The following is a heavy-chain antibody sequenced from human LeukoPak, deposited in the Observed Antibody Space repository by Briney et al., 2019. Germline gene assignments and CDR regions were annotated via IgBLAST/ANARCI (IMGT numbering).Heavy chain of an antibody. CDR1: GGSVSSYY. V-gene: IGHV4-4*07. D-gene: IGHD2-15*01. CDR3: ARVDLRAAYFDY. CDR2: IYTSGST. Sequence: SETLSLTCTVSGGSVSSYYWSWIRQPAGKGLEWIGRIYTSGSTGYNPSLKSRVTMSVDTSKNQFSLKLSSVTAADTAVYYCARVDLRAAYFDYWGQGTLVTVSS. J-gene: IGHJ4*02.